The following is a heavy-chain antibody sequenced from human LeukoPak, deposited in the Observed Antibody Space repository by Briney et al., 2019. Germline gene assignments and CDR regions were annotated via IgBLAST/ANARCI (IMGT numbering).Heavy chain of an antibody. D-gene: IGHD6-25*01. V-gene: IGHV4-39*01. CDR1: GGSISSSSFY. J-gene: IGHJ4*02. Sequence: PSETLSLTCTVSGGSISSSSFYWGWIRQPPGKGLEWIAIISYSGSTYYNPSLKSRLTITVDTSKNQFSLKLSSVAAAYTAVYYCARLNRGINAAHFDYWGQGTLVTVSS. CDR2: ISYSGST. CDR3: ARLNRGINAAHFDY.